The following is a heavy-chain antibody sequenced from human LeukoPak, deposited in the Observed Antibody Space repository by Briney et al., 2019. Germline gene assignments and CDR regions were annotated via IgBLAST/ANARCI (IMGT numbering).Heavy chain of an antibody. J-gene: IGHJ5*02. CDR2: ISAYNGNT. V-gene: IGHV1-18*01. Sequence: GASVKVSYKASGYTFTSYGISWVRQAPGQGLEWMGWISAYNGNTNYAQKLQGRVTMTTDTSTSTAYMELRSLRSDDTAVYYCARDRPPVEGSNWFDPWGQGTLVTVSP. D-gene: IGHD2-15*01. CDR1: GYTFTSYG. CDR3: ARDRPPVEGSNWFDP.